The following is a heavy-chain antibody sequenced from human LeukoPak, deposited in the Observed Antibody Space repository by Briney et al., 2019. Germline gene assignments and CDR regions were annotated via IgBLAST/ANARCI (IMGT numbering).Heavy chain of an antibody. Sequence: TSETLSLTCAVYGGSFSGYYWRWIRQPPGKGLEWIGEINHSGSTNYNPSLKIRVTISVDTSKDQFSLKLSSVTAADWAVYYCARFPYRRGWYSIDYWGQGTLVPVSS. CDR1: GGSFSGYY. CDR2: INHSGST. J-gene: IGHJ4*02. V-gene: IGHV4-34*01. D-gene: IGHD6-19*01. CDR3: ARFPYRRGWYSIDY.